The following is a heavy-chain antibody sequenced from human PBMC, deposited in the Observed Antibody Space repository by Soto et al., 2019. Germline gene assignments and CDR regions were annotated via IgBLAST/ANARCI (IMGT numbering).Heavy chain of an antibody. V-gene: IGHV4-59*01. D-gene: IGHD4-17*01. CDR3: ARVAYGDYDHFYYYMDV. J-gene: IGHJ6*03. CDR1: GGSISSYY. CDR2: IYYSGST. Sequence: SETLSLTCTVSGGSISSYYWSWIRQPPGKGLEWIGYIYYSGSTNYNPSLKSRVTISVDTSKNQFSLKLSSVTAADTAVYYCARVAYGDYDHFYYYMDVWGKGTTVTVSS.